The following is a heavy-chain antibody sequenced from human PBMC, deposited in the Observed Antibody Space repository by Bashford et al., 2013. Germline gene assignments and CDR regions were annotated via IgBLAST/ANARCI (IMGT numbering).Heavy chain of an antibody. V-gene: IGHV4-4*07. CDR3: ARDGVYCTNGVCYTQYYFDY. Sequence: SETLSLTCTVSGGSISSYYWSWIRQPAGKGLEWIGRIYTSGSTNYNPSLKSRVTMSVDTSKNQFSLKLSSVTAADTAVYYCARDGVYCTNGVCYTQYYFDYWGQGTLVTVSS. D-gene: IGHD2-8*01. CDR2: IYTSGST. J-gene: IGHJ4*02. CDR1: GGSISSYY.